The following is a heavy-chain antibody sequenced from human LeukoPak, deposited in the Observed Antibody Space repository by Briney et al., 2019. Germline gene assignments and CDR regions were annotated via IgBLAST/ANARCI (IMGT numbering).Heavy chain of an antibody. CDR2: IYYSGST. D-gene: IGHD3-22*01. J-gene: IGHJ3*02. V-gene: IGHV4-39*01. Sequence: SGTLSLTCTVSGGSISSSSYYWGWIRQPPGKGLEWIGSIYYSGSTYYNPSLKSRVTISVDTSKNQFSLKLSSVTAADTAVYYCARQHYYDSSGLDAFDIWGQGTMVTVSS. CDR3: ARQHYYDSSGLDAFDI. CDR1: GGSISSSSYY.